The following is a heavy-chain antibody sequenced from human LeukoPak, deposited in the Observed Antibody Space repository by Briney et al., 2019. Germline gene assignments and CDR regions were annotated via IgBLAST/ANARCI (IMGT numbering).Heavy chain of an antibody. V-gene: IGHV3-21*01. D-gene: IGHD3-16*01. CDR3: AKSTRAVMAMMDV. J-gene: IGHJ6*04. CDR1: GFSFSDYH. CDR2: ISSRSSYI. Sequence: KPGGSLRLSCAASGFSFSDYHMNWVRQAPGKGLEWVSSISSRSSYIYHADSVKGRFTISRDNAKNSLFLQMNSLRAEDTAVYFCAKSTRAVMAMMDVWGKGTTVTVSS.